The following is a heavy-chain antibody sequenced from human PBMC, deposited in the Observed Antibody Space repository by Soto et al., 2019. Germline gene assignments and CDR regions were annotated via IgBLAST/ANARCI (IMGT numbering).Heavy chain of an antibody. CDR3: AKPPVWKSEHLSF. J-gene: IGHJ4*02. V-gene: IGHV3-23*01. CDR2: IRTGDSTT. D-gene: IGHD3-16*01. Sequence: PGGSLRLSCAGSGLTLSDYTMSWVRQAPGKGLEWVSSIRTGDSTTFYADSVRGRFTISRDDSKNTLSLQMNSLRAEDTASYFCAKPPVWKSEHLSFWGQGTLVTVSS. CDR1: GLTLSDYT.